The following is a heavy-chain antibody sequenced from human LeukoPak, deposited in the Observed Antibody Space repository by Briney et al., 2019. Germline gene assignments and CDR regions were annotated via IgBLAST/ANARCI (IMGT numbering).Heavy chain of an antibody. V-gene: IGHV3-23*01. D-gene: IGHD3-22*01. CDR3: AKDSEYYYDSSGYYQLYTFDY. CDR1: GFTFSSYA. Sequence: AGGSLRLSCAASGFTFSSYAMSWVRQAPGKGLEWVSAISGSGGSTYYADSVKGRFTISRDNSKNTLYLQMNSLRAEDTAVYYCAKDSEYYYDSSGYYQLYTFDYWGQGTLVTVSS. CDR2: ISGSGGST. J-gene: IGHJ4*02.